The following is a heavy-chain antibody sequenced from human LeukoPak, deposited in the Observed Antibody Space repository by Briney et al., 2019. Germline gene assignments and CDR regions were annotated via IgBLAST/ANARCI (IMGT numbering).Heavy chain of an antibody. CDR2: IYYSGST. V-gene: IGHV4-39*07. CDR3: ARDRTEGGAWSV. D-gene: IGHD3-16*01. J-gene: IGHJ4*02. CDR1: GGSISSSSYY. Sequence: SETLSLTCTVSGGSISSSSYYWGWIRQPPGKGLEWIGSIYYSGSTYYNPSLKSRVTISVDTSKNQFSLKLSSVTAADTAVYYCARDRTEGGAWSVWGQGTLVTVSS.